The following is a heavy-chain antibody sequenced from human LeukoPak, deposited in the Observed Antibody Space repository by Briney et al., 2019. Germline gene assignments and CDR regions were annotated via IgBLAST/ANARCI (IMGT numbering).Heavy chain of an antibody. J-gene: IGHJ4*02. CDR2: INPNSGGT. CDR1: GYTFTDYY. CDR3: AGLPRYNWNEPLDY. V-gene: IGHV1-2*02. Sequence: ASVKVSCKASGYTFTDYYMHWVRQAPGQGLEWMGWINPNSGGTKYAQKFQGRVTMTRDTSINTAYMEPSRLTYDDTAVYYCAGLPRYNWNEPLDYWGQGTLVTVSS. D-gene: IGHD1-20*01.